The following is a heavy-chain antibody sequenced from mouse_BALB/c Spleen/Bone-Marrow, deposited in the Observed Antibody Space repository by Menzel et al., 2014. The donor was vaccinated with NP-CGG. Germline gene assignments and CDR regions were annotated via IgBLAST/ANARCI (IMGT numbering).Heavy chain of an antibody. D-gene: IGHD2-4*01. J-gene: IGHJ3*01. CDR1: GFTFSSYG. V-gene: IGHV5-9-2*01. CDR2: ISGGGSYT. CDR3: ARHAYYDQTEVSFVY. Sequence: EVQGVGSGGGLVQPGGSLKLSCAASGFTFSSYGMSWVRQTPEKRLEWVATISGGGSYTFYPDSVKGRFTISRDNAKNNLYLQLSSLRSEDTALYYCARHAYYDQTEVSFVYWGQGTLVTASS.